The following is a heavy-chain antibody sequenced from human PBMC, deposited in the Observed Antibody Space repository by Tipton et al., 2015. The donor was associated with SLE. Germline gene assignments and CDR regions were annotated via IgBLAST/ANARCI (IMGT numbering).Heavy chain of an antibody. D-gene: IGHD3-22*01. CDR2: IRQDGSEK. J-gene: IGHJ4*02. CDR3: ARLVYYYDSSGYPDY. CDR1: GFTFSGYW. V-gene: IGHV3-7*05. Sequence: SLRLSCAASGFTFSGYWMSWVRQAPGKGLEWVANIRQDGSEKYYVDSVKGRFTISRDNAKNSLYLQMNSLRAEDTAVYYCARLVYYYDSSGYPDYWGQGTLVTVSS.